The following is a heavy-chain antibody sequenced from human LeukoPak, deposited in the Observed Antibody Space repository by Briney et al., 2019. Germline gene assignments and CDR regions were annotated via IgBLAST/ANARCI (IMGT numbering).Heavy chain of an antibody. CDR3: AGGLPVVVVAATPATPFDY. Sequence: ASVKVSCKASGYTFTGYYMHWVRQAPGQGLEWMGWINPNSGGTNYAQKFQGRVTMTRDTSISTAYMELSRLRSDDTAVYYCAGGLPVVVVAATPATPFDYWGQGTLVTVSS. CDR1: GYTFTGYY. CDR2: INPNSGGT. V-gene: IGHV1-2*02. J-gene: IGHJ4*02. D-gene: IGHD2-15*01.